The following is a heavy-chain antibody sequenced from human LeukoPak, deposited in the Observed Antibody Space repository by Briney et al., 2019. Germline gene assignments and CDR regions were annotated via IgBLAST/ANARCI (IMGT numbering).Heavy chain of an antibody. J-gene: IGHJ4*02. D-gene: IGHD1-1*01. CDR1: VFALSTFA. CDR3: VKDVNWSTY. Sequence: PGGSLRLSCAASVFALSTFAMISVRQSPGNGLEWVSVISGNGDTTYYADSVKGRFTISRDNSRNTVYLQMNSLRGDDTAVYYCVKDVNWSTYWGQGTLVTVSS. CDR2: ISGNGDTT. V-gene: IGHV3-23*01.